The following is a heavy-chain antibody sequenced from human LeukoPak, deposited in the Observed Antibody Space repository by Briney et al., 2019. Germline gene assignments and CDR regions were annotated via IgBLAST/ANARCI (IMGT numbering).Heavy chain of an antibody. J-gene: IGHJ4*02. V-gene: IGHV3-9*03. CDR1: GFTFDDSA. CDR2: ISWNSGKI. D-gene: IGHD3-22*01. CDR3: AKDSSGYPKGVFDY. Sequence: GRSLRLSCAASGFTFDDSAMHWVRQAPGKGLEWVSGISWNSGKIGYADSVKGRFTISRDNAKNSLYLQMNSLRAEDMALYYCAKDSSGYPKGVFDYWGQGTLVTISS.